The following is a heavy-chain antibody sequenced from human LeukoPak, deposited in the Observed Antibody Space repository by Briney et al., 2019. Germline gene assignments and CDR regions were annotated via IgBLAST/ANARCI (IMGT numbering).Heavy chain of an antibody. CDR2: INHSGST. Sequence: PSETLSLTCAVYGGSFSGYYWSWIRQPPGKGLEWIGEINHSGSTNYNPSLKSRVTISVDTPKNQFSLKLSSVTAADTAVYYCARSDYCGGDCYRYFDLWGRGTLVTVSS. V-gene: IGHV4-34*01. D-gene: IGHD2-21*02. CDR3: ARSDYCGGDCYRYFDL. J-gene: IGHJ2*01. CDR1: GGSFSGYY.